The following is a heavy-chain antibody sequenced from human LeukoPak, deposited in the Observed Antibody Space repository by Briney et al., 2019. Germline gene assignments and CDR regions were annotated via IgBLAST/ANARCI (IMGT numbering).Heavy chain of an antibody. V-gene: IGHV3-49*04. CDR2: IRSNGYGATT. Sequence: TGGSLRLSCIGSGFMFGDYGLSWVRQAPGKGLEWIGRIRSNGYGATTEFAASVSGRFSISRDDSKSSVYLEVNNLKTEDTAVYYCARNTPYCSDGTCCRDYYYYGADVWGQGTTVIVSS. CDR1: GFMFGDYG. J-gene: IGHJ6*02. D-gene: IGHD2-15*01. CDR3: ARNTPYCSDGTCCRDYYYYGADV.